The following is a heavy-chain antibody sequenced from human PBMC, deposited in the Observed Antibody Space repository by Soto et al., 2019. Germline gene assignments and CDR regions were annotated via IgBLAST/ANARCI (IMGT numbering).Heavy chain of an antibody. V-gene: IGHV3-30*18. CDR1: GFTFTSYG. Sequence: HPGGSLRLSCAASGFTFTSYGMHWVRQAPGKGLEWVSVISYDGSNKYYADSVKGRFTISRDNSKNTLYLDMASLRGEDTAVYYCAKIRNYCTSTNCPPYYSPMDVWGQGTTVTVYS. CDR2: ISYDGSNK. J-gene: IGHJ6*02. D-gene: IGHD2-2*01. CDR3: AKIRNYCTSTNCPPYYSPMDV.